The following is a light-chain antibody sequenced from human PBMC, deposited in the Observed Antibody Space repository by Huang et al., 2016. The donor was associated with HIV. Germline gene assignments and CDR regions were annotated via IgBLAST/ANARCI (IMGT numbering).Light chain of an antibody. CDR2: GAS. CDR3: QQYDSLYT. J-gene: IGKJ2*01. Sequence: IQMTQSPASLSAYVADRVTISCQATQDIRSYLNWYQQKPGKAPRLLIYGASNLQAGVPSRFSGNGSGTDFTITISSLQSEDIATYYCQQYDSLYTFGQGTRLEIK. V-gene: IGKV1-33*01. CDR1: QDIRSY.